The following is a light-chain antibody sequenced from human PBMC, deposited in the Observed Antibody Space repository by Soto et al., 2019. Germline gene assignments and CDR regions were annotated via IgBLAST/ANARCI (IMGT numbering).Light chain of an antibody. Sequence: QSVLTQPASVSGSPGQSITISCTGTSRDVGGYVSWYQQHPGKAPKLMIYEVSNRPSGVSNRFSGSKSGNTASLTISGLQAEAEADSYCRSYTSSNTVVFGGGTKLTVL. J-gene: IGLJ2*01. V-gene: IGLV2-14*01. CDR2: EVS. CDR3: RSYTSSNTVV. CDR1: SRDVGGY.